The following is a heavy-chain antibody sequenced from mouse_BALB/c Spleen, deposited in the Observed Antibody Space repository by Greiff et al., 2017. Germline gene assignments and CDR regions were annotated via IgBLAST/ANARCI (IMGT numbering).Heavy chain of an antibody. CDR2: ISSGGST. J-gene: IGHJ3*01. V-gene: IGHV5-6-5*01. Sequence: EVQGVESGGGLVKPGGSLKLSCAASGFTFSSYAMSWVRQTPEKRLEWVASISSGGSTYYPDSVKGRFTISRDNARNILYLQMSSLRSEDTAMYYCARAYLPPPWFAYWGQGTLVTVSA. CDR3: ARAYLPPPWFAY. D-gene: IGHD2-1*01. CDR1: GFTFSSYA.